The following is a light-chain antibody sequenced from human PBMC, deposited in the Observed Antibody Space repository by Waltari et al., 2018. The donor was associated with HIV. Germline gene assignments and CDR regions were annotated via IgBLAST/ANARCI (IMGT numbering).Light chain of an antibody. Sequence: QSALTQPPSASGSPGQSVTISCTGTPSDIGTYKFVSWYQPHPGRAPKLIIYEVNKRPSGVPDRFSGSKSDNTASLTVSGLQAEDEADYYCSSFAGNNDIIFGGGTKLTVL. CDR3: SSFAGNNDII. CDR2: EVN. J-gene: IGLJ2*01. CDR1: PSDIGTYKF. V-gene: IGLV2-8*01.